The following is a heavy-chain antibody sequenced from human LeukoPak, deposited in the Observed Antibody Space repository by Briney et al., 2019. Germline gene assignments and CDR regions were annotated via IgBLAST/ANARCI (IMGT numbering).Heavy chain of an antibody. V-gene: IGHV4-39*07. CDR3: AREGIAVGYYFDY. J-gene: IGHJ4*02. CDR1: GGSISSSSYY. Sequence: SETLSLTWTVSGGSISSSSYYWGWIRQPAGKGPEWIGSIYYSGSTYYNPSLKSRVTISVDTSKNQFSLKLSSVTAADTAVYYCAREGIAVGYYFDYWGQGTLVTVSS. D-gene: IGHD6-19*01. CDR2: IYYSGST.